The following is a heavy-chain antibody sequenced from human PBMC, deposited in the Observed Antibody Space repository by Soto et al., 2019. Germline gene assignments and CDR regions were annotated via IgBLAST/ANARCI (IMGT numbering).Heavy chain of an antibody. CDR1: GYTFTSYY. CDR2: INPSGGST. Sequence: ASVKVSCKASGYTFTSYYMHWVRQAPGQGLEWMGIINPSGGSTSYAQKFQGRVTMTRDTSTSTVYMELRSLRSDDTAVYYCARFGNGRGIAAAGSWFDPWGQGTLVTVSS. CDR3: ARFGNGRGIAAAGSWFDP. V-gene: IGHV1-46*01. D-gene: IGHD6-13*01. J-gene: IGHJ5*02.